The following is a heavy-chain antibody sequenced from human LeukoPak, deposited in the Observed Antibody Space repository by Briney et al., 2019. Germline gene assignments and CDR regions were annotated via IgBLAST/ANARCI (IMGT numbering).Heavy chain of an antibody. CDR1: GGTFSSYA. V-gene: IGHV1-69*13. J-gene: IGHJ6*03. D-gene: IGHD3-3*01. CDR2: IIPIFGTA. Sequence: SVKVSCKASGGTFSSYAISWVRQAPGQGLEWMGGIIPIFGTANYAQKFQGRVTITADESTSTAYMELSSLRSEDTAVYYCASGTQLRYDFWNYYYYYMDVWGKGTTVTVSS. CDR3: ASGTQLRYDFWNYYYYYMDV.